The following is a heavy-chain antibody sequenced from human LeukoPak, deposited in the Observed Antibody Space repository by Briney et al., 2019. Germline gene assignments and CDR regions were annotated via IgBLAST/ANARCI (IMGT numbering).Heavy chain of an antibody. CDR3: ATLGSLAAAGFYWYFDL. V-gene: IGHV1-8*02. CDR1: GGTFSSYA. J-gene: IGHJ2*01. Sequence: ASVKVSCKASGGTFSSYAISWVRQAPGQGLEWMGWMNPNSGNTGYAQKFQGRVTMTRNTSISTAYMELSSLRSEDTAVYYCATLGSLAAAGFYWYFDLWGRGTLVTVSS. D-gene: IGHD6-13*01. CDR2: MNPNSGNT.